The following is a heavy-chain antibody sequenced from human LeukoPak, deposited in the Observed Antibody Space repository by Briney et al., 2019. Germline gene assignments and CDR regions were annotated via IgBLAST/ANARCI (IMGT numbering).Heavy chain of an antibody. Sequence: SETLSLTCTVSGGSISSYYWSWIRQPPGKGLEWIGYIHYSGSTNYNPSLKSRVTISVDTSKNQFSLKLSSVTAADTAVYYCARLSDGSSRNFDYWGQGTLVTVSS. J-gene: IGHJ4*02. D-gene: IGHD6-13*01. CDR1: GGSISSYY. CDR3: ARLSDGSSRNFDY. CDR2: IHYSGST. V-gene: IGHV4-59*08.